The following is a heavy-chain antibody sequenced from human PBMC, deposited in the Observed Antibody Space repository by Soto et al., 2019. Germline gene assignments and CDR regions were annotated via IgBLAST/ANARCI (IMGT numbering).Heavy chain of an antibody. J-gene: IGHJ4*02. CDR2: IHRDGVT. Sequence: QVHLQESGPGLVKPSETLSLTCAISGGSTSSSDWWTWVRQPPGEGLEWIGEIHRDGVTNYNSSLKSRLALSLDQSRNQFSRSLTSVTAAVAAIYIGAGRPEAHPRWGQGILVRVPS. V-gene: IGHV4-4*02. D-gene: IGHD1-26*01. CDR1: GGSTSSSDW. CDR3: AGRPEAHPR.